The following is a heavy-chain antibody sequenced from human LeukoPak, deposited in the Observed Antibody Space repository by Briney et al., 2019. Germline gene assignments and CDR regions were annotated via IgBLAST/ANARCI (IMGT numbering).Heavy chain of an antibody. CDR1: EYSFTSYW. V-gene: IGHV5-51*01. CDR3: ARRSGSDALDI. J-gene: IGHJ3*02. CDR2: IYPGDSYT. D-gene: IGHD3-10*01. Sequence: GESLKISRKGSEYSFTSYWIAWVRQMPGKGLEWMGIIYPGDSYTTYSPPFQGQVTISADKSNSTAYLQWRSLKASDTAMYYCARRSGSDALDIWGQGTMVTVSS.